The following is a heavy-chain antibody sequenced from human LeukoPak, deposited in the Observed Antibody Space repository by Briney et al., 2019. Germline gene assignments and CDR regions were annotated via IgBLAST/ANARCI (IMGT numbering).Heavy chain of an antibody. D-gene: IGHD6-19*01. J-gene: IGHJ4*02. CDR3: ARDLGVAALDN. V-gene: IGHV3-74*01. Sequence: GGSLRLSCAASGFTFSTYWMHWVRQAPGKGLVWVSRINTDGSTTSCADSVKGRFTISRDNAKNTLYLQMNSLRAEETAVYYCARDLGVAALDNWGQGTLATVSS. CDR2: INTDGSTT. CDR1: GFTFSTYW.